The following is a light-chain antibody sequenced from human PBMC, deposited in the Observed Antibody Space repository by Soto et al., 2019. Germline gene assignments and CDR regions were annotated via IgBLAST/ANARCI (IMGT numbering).Light chain of an antibody. CDR1: SSDVGACDY. V-gene: IGLV2-14*03. Sequence: QSALTQPASVSGSPGQSITISCTGTSSDVGACDYVSWYQQHPDKAPKFMIYEVSYRPSGVSNRFSGSKSVNTATLTISGLQAEDEADYYCSSYTTSSTRVFGTGTKVTVL. CDR2: EVS. CDR3: SSYTTSSTRV. J-gene: IGLJ1*01.